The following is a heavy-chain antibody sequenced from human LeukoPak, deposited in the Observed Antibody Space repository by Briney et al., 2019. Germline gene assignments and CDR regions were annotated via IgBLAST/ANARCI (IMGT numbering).Heavy chain of an antibody. CDR2: INHSGST. CDR1: GGSFSGYY. J-gene: IGHJ4*02. D-gene: IGHD5-12*01. CDR3: ARARETVAIDY. Sequence: SETLSLTCAVYGGSFSGYYWSWIRQPPGKGLEWIGEINHSGSTNYNPSLKSRVTISVGTSKNQFSLKLKSVTAADTAVYYCARARETVAIDYWGQGTRVTVSS. V-gene: IGHV4-34*01.